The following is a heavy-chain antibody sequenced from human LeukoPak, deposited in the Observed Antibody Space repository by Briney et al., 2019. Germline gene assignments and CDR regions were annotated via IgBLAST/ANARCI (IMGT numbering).Heavy chain of an antibody. CDR1: GGSFRGEN. Sequence: KASETLSLTCAVDGGSFRGENWGCGRDPPGKGVEWGGEINNTGSTNYNTSLKSRLTISVATSNKQFSLQLSSVTAADPAVYYCARGPRRLSLNWFDPWGQGTLVTVSS. V-gene: IGHV4-34*01. J-gene: IGHJ5*02. CDR3: ARGPRRLSLNWFDP. CDR2: INNTGST. D-gene: IGHD2/OR15-2a*01.